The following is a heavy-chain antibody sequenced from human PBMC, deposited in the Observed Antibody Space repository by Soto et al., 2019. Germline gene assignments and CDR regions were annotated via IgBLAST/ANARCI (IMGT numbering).Heavy chain of an antibody. D-gene: IGHD3-10*01. Sequence: QVQLVQSGAEVKKPGASVKVSCKASGYSFISSDINWVRQATGQGLEWMGWMNPNSGKTGYAQKLQGRGSLIMNASKGSVYMELSSLRSEDTAVYYCARGSRFGVLDVWGQGTPLTDSS. CDR1: GYSFISSD. V-gene: IGHV1-8*01. CDR3: ARGSRFGVLDV. CDR2: MNPNSGKT. J-gene: IGHJ6*02.